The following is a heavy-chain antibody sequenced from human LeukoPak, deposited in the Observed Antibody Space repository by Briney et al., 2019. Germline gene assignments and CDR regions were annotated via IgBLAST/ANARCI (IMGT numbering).Heavy chain of an antibody. CDR1: GFTFSSYS. V-gene: IGHV3-48*01. J-gene: IGHJ4*02. CDR3: ASTRYCSGGSCSEGVDY. CDR2: ISSSSSTI. Sequence: GGSLRLSCAASGFTFSSYSMSWVRQAPGKGLEWVSYISSSSSTIYSADSVKGRFTISSDNAKNSLYLQMNSLRADDTAVYYCASTRYCSGGSCSEGVDYWGQGTLVTVSS. D-gene: IGHD2-15*01.